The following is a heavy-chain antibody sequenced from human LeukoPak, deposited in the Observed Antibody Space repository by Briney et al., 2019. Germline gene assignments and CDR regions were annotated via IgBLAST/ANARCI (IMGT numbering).Heavy chain of an antibody. V-gene: IGHV3-15*01. CDR3: TTLQARVAY. D-gene: IGHD2-15*01. Sequence: GGSLRLSCAAYGFSFSNAWMNWVRQAEGKGREWVGHIKSKGDGVTADYAAPLKDRISISRDDSKNTVDLQMNSLKSEDTAVYYCTTLQARVAYWGQGTLVTVSS. CDR1: GFSFSNAW. CDR2: IKSKGDGVTA. J-gene: IGHJ4*02.